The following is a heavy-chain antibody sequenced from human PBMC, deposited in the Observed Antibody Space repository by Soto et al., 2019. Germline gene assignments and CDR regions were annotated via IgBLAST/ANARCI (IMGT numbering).Heavy chain of an antibody. CDR1: GFTVSSSF. D-gene: IGHD2-15*01. Sequence: GGSLRLSCAASGFTVSSSFMAWVRQAPGKGLEWVSVIYNDLRTYYADSVKGRFTISRDDSKNKVYLQMNSMRADDTALYYCERDTESNRGVAFVIWGQGTMVTVSS. V-gene: IGHV3-53*01. J-gene: IGHJ3*02. CDR2: IYNDLRT. CDR3: ERDTESNRGVAFVI.